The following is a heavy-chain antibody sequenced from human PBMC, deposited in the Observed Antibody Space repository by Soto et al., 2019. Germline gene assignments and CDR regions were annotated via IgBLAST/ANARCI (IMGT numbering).Heavy chain of an antibody. CDR2: IYYSGST. CDR1: GGSISSYY. D-gene: IGHD3-10*01. J-gene: IGHJ6*02. Sequence: SETLSLTCTVSGGSISSYYWSWIRQPPGKGLEWIGYIYYSGSTKYNPSLKSRVTKSVDTSKNQFSIKLSSVTAADTAVYYSASDLMDYFGSGSYYNLGYYYYYGMDVWGQGTTVTVSS. CDR3: ASDLMDYFGSGSYYNLGYYYYYGMDV. V-gene: IGHV4-59*01.